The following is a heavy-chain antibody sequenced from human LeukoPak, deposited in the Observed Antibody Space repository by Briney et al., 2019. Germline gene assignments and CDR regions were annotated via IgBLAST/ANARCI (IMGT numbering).Heavy chain of an antibody. J-gene: IGHJ4*02. Sequence: PSETLSLTCTVSGGSISSSSYYWGWIRQPPGKGLEWIGSIYYSGTTNYNPSLKSRVTISVDTSKNQFSLKLSSVTAADTAVYYCASLGGYCGGDCYSRPFDYWGQGTLVTVSS. V-gene: IGHV4-39*01. CDR3: ASLGGYCGGDCYSRPFDY. D-gene: IGHD2-21*01. CDR1: GGSISSSSYY. CDR2: IYYSGTT.